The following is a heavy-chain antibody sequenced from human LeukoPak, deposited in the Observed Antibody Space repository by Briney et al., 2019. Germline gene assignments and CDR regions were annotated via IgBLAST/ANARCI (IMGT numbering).Heavy chain of an antibody. V-gene: IGHV3-23*01. CDR2: ISGSGGST. CDR1: GFTFSSYA. J-gene: IGHJ3*02. D-gene: IGHD1-26*01. CDR3: ARGGSYLSAFDI. Sequence: PGGSLRLSCAASGFTFSSYAMNWVRQAPGKGLEWVSAISGSGGSTYYADSVEGRFTISRDNSKNTLYLQMNSLRAEDTAVYYCARGGSYLSAFDIWGQGTMVTVSS.